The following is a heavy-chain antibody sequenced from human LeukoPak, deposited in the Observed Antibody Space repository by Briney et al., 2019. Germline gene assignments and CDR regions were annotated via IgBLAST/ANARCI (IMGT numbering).Heavy chain of an antibody. CDR2: IYYFGSA. J-gene: IGHJ4*02. CDR3: ARERFASGYRYLDY. Sequence: SETLSLTCTVSGGTINSGGYYWNWIRQHPGPGLEWIGYIYYFGSAYYNPSLKSRVTISVDTSKNQFSLKLSSVTAADTAVYYCARERFASGYRYLDYWGQGTLITVSS. D-gene: IGHD3-22*01. V-gene: IGHV4-31*03. CDR1: GGTINSGGYY.